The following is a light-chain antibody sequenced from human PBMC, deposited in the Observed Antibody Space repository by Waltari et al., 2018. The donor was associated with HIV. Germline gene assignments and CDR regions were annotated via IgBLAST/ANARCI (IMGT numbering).Light chain of an antibody. CDR1: SFNIGSNT. V-gene: IGLV1-44*01. CDR2: SNN. J-gene: IGLJ2*01. CDR3: ASWDDSLIGPV. Sequence: QSVLSQPPSASGTPGQRVTISCSGSSFNIGSNTVNWYQKLPGTAPKLLINSNNKRPSGVPDRFSGSKSGTSASLAISGLQSDDEADYYCASWDDSLIGPVFGGGTKLTVL.